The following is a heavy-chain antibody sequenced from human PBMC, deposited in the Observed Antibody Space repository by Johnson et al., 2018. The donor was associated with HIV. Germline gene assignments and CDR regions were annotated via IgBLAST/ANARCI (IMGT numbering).Heavy chain of an antibody. Sequence: VQLVESGGGVVQPGRSLRLSCAASGFPFSSYGMHWVRQAPGKGLEWVAVISYDGSNKYYADSVKGRFTISRDNSKNTLYLQMNSLRDEDTAVYYCAKGERGYSSSSDAFDIWGQGTMVTVSS. V-gene: IGHV3-30*18. CDR3: AKGERGYSSSSDAFDI. J-gene: IGHJ3*02. CDR1: GFPFSSYG. CDR2: ISYDGSNK. D-gene: IGHD6-6*01.